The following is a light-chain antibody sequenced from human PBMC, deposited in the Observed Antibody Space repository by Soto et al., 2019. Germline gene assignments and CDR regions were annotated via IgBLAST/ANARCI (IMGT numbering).Light chain of an antibody. CDR3: SSYTSSSTYVV. Sequence: QSVLTQPASVSGSPGQSITISCTGTSSDVGGYNYVSWYQQHPGKAPKLMIYDVINRPSGVSNRFSGSKSGNSASLTISGLQAEEEADYYCSSYTSSSTYVVFGGGTQLTVL. V-gene: IGLV2-14*03. CDR1: SSDVGGYNY. J-gene: IGLJ2*01. CDR2: DVI.